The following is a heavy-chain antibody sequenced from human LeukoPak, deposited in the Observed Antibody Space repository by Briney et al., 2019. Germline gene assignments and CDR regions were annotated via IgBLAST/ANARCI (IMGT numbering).Heavy chain of an antibody. CDR2: IYYSGST. V-gene: IGHV4-39*07. CDR3: ARVSRYGSGSYRPHFDY. Sequence: SETLSLTCTVSGGSISSSSYYWGWIRQPPGKGLEWIGSIYYSGSTYYNPSLKSRVTISVDTSKNQFSLKLSSVTAADTAVYYCARVSRYGSGSYRPHFDYWGQGTLVTVSS. J-gene: IGHJ4*02. D-gene: IGHD3-10*01. CDR1: GGSISSSSYY.